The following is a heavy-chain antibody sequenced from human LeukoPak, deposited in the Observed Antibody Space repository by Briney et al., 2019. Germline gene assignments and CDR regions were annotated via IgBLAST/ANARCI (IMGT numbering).Heavy chain of an antibody. CDR2: IYYSGST. D-gene: IGHD1-26*01. CDR1: GGSISSYY. CDR3: ARAHQATADFDY. V-gene: IGHV4-59*01. J-gene: IGHJ4*02. Sequence: PSETLSLTCTVSGGSISSYYWSWIRQPPGKGLEWIGYIYYSGSTNYNPSLKSRVTISVDTSKNQFSLKLSSVTAADTAVYYCARAHQATADFDYWGQGTLVTVSS.